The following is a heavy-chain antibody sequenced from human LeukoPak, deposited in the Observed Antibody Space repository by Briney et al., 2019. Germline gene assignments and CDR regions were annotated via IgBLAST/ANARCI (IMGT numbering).Heavy chain of an antibody. Sequence: PGGSLRLSCAASGFTFSAYWMHWVRQLPGKGLVWVSRINGDGSSTNYADSVKGRFTISRDNAKNTLYLQMNSLRAEDTAIYYCARYSPFTGTYLWFFDYWGQGALVTVSS. J-gene: IGHJ4*02. CDR1: GFTFSAYW. D-gene: IGHD1-26*01. CDR2: INGDGSST. CDR3: ARYSPFTGTYLWFFDY. V-gene: IGHV3-74*01.